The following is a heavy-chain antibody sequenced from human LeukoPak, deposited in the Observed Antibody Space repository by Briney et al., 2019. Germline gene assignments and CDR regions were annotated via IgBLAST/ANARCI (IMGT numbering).Heavy chain of an antibody. CDR1: GFTFSNYA. CDR2: ISDSAGAT. D-gene: IGHD5-12*01. J-gene: IGHJ4*02. CDR3: ARDSTWQLDY. Sequence: GGSLRLSCAASGFTFSNYAMTWVRQAPGKGLEWVSSISDSAGATYYADSVRGRFTISRDNTKNSLFLQMNSLRADDTAVYFCARDSTWQLDYWGQGTLVTVSS. V-gene: IGHV3-23*01.